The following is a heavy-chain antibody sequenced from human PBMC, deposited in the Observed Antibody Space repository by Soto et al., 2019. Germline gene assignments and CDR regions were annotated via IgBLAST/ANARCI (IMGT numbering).Heavy chain of an antibody. Sequence: GGSLRLSCAASGFTFSSYWMSWVRQAPGKGLEWVANIKQDGSEKYYVDSVKGRFTISRDNAKNSLYLQMNSLRAEDTAVYYCAKDARGASGYFDYWGQGTRVTVSS. CDR2: IKQDGSEK. J-gene: IGHJ4*02. CDR1: GFTFSSYW. CDR3: AKDARGASGYFDY. V-gene: IGHV3-7*03. D-gene: IGHD1-26*01.